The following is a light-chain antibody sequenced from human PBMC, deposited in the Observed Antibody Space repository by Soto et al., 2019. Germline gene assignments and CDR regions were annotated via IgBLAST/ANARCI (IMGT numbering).Light chain of an antibody. CDR2: DVS. V-gene: IGLV2-14*01. J-gene: IGLJ1*01. CDR3: SSFTNTYSYV. CDR1: SSDVGGYNY. Sequence: QSVLTQPASVSGSPGQSITISCTGTSSDVGGYNYVSWYQQHPGKAPRLMIYDVSNRPSGASNRFSGSKSGNTASLTISGLQAEDEADYYCSSFTNTYSYVFGTGTSSPS.